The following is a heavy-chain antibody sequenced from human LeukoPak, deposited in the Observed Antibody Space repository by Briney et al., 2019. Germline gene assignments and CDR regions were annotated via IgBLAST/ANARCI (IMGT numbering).Heavy chain of an antibody. CDR1: GYTFTSYA. CDR3: ARAALVRNYYGMDV. CDR2: INAGNGNT. J-gene: IGHJ6*04. D-gene: IGHD4-23*01. Sequence: ASVKVSCKASGYTFTSYAMHWVRQPPGQRLEWMGWINAGNGNTKYSQKFQGRVTITRDTSASTAYMELISLRSEDTAVYYCARAALVRNYYGMDVWGKGTTVTVSS. V-gene: IGHV1-3*01.